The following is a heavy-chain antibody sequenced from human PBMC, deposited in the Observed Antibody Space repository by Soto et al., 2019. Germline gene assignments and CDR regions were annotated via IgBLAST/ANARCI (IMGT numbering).Heavy chain of an antibody. D-gene: IGHD1-7*01. Sequence: GVLRLSCAASGFTFSSYAMSWVRQAPGKGLEWVSAISGSGGSTYYADSVKGRFTISRDNSKNTLYLQMNSLRAEDTAVYYCAKFGNYVRFFDYYGMDVWGQGTTVTVSS. V-gene: IGHV3-23*01. J-gene: IGHJ6*02. CDR2: ISGSGGST. CDR3: AKFGNYVRFFDYYGMDV. CDR1: GFTFSSYA.